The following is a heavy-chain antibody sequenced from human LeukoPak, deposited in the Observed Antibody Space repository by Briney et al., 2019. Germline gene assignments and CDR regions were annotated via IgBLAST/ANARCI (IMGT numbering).Heavy chain of an antibody. CDR1: GFTFSSYS. J-gene: IGHJ5*02. CDR2: ISSSSSYI. D-gene: IGHD2-2*01. V-gene: IGHV3-21*04. Sequence: GGSLRLSCAASGFTFSSYSMNWVRQAPGKGLEWVSSISSSSSYIYYADSVKGRFTISRDNAKNSLYLQMNSLRAEDTAVYYCASSPVVPAAMGVDRPETWGQGTLVTVSS. CDR3: ASSPVVPAAMGVDRPET.